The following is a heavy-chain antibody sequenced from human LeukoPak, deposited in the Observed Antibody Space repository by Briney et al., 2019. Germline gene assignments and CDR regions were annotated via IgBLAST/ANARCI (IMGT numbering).Heavy chain of an antibody. CDR1: GFTFSSYA. Sequence: GGSLRLSCAASGFTFSSYAMSWVRQAPGKGLEWVSVIYSGGSTYYADSVKGRFTISRDNSKNTLYLQMNSLRAEDTAVYYCAAIWFGELTPSDYWGQGTLVTVSS. J-gene: IGHJ4*02. CDR3: AAIWFGELTPSDY. CDR2: IYSGGST. D-gene: IGHD3-10*01. V-gene: IGHV3-53*01.